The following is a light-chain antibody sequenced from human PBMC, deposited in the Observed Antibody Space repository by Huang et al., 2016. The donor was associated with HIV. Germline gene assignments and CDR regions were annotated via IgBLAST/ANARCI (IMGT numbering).Light chain of an antibody. J-gene: IGKJ1*01. CDR2: DAS. Sequence: DILMTQSPVTLSVPPGERATLSCRASQHLGSNLAWYQHKPGHPPRPLIYDASTRAIGAPARFSGSGSKTDFNLTIDSLQSEDSALYFCQQYNKWPRTFGQGTKLEIK. V-gene: IGKV3D-15*01. CDR3: QQYNKWPRT. CDR1: QHLGSN.